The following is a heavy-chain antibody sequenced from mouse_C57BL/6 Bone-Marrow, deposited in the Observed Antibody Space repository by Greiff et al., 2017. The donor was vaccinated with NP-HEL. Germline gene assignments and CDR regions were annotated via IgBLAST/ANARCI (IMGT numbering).Heavy chain of an antibody. CDR1: GYAFSSSW. CDR2: IYPGDGDT. J-gene: IGHJ1*03. V-gene: IGHV1-82*01. Sequence: VQLQQSGPELVKPGASVKISCKASGYAFSSSWMNWVKQRPGKGLEWIGRIYPGDGDTNYNGKFKGTATLTADKSSSTAYMQLSSLTSEDSAVYFCARSLDYVPYGRYFSVWGTGTTVTVSS. D-gene: IGHD2-4*01. CDR3: ARSLDYVPYGRYFSV.